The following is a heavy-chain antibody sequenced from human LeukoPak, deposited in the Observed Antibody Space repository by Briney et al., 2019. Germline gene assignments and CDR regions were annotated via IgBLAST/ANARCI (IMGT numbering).Heavy chain of an antibody. CDR3: AREKRGSYGTLDAFDI. J-gene: IGHJ3*02. Sequence: EASVKVSCKASGGSFSSYAISWVRQAPGQGLEWMGGIIPIFGTANYAQKFQGRVTITTDESTSTAYMELSSLRSEDTAVYYCAREKRGSYGTLDAFDIWGQGTMVTVSS. CDR1: GGSFSSYA. D-gene: IGHD5-18*01. V-gene: IGHV1-69*05. CDR2: IIPIFGTA.